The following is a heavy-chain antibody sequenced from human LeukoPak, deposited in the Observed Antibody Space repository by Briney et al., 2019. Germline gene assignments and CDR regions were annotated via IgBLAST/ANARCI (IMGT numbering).Heavy chain of an antibody. V-gene: IGHV3-30*02. CDR2: IRYDGSNK. Sequence: PGGSLRLSCAASGFTFSSYGMHWVRQAPGKGLEWVAFIRYDGSNKYYADSVKGRFTISRDNSKNTLYLQMNSLRAEDAAVYYCAKDLGDYKNGDYWGQGTLVTVSS. CDR3: AKDLGDYKNGDY. D-gene: IGHD5-12*01. CDR1: GFTFSSYG. J-gene: IGHJ4*02.